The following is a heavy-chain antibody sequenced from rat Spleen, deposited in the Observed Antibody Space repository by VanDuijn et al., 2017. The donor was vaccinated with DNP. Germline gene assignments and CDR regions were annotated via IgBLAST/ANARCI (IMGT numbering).Heavy chain of an antibody. D-gene: IGHD1-12*03. CDR1: AYSITTNY. CDR2: ISYSGVT. CDR3: ARGNDGYYPDWYFDF. J-gene: IGHJ1*01. V-gene: IGHV3-1*01. Sequence: EVQLQESGPGLVKPSQSLSLTCSVTAYSITTNYWGWIRKFPGNKMEYIGHISYSGVTNYNPSLKSRISITRDTSQNQFFLQLNSVTTEDTATYYCARGNDGYYPDWYFDFWGPGTMVTVSS.